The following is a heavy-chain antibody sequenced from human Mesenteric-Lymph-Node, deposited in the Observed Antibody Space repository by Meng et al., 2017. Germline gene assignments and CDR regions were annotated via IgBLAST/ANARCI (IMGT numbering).Heavy chain of an antibody. CDR1: GYTFTNYA. CDR2: INSGNGKT. Sequence: QGQLVQPGAEVKKHGAPAKGSCKASGYTFTNYAIQWVRQAPGQRLEWMGWINSGNGKTKYSEKFQGRVTITRDTSATTAYMELSSLRSEDMAVYYCARGLWEQSRYYFDSWGQGTLVTVSS. D-gene: IGHD1-26*01. V-gene: IGHV1-3*01. CDR3: ARGLWEQSRYYFDS. J-gene: IGHJ4*02.